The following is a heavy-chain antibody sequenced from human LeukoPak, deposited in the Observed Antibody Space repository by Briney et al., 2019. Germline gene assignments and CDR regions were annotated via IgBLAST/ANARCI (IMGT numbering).Heavy chain of an antibody. V-gene: IGHV4-31*03. Sequence: TLSLTCTVSGGSISSGGYYWSWIRQHPGKGLEWIGYIYYSGSTYYNPSLKSRVTISVDTSKNQFSLKLSSVTAADTAVYYCARDREEGLAAAGRTYYYYYMDVWGKGTTVTVSS. J-gene: IGHJ6*03. CDR3: ARDREEGLAAAGRTYYYYYMDV. CDR1: GGSISSGGYY. CDR2: IYYSGST. D-gene: IGHD6-13*01.